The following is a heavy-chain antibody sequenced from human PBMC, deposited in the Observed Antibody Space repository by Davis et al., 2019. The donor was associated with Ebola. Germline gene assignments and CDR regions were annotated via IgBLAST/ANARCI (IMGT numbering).Heavy chain of an antibody. CDR3: ARAHEAGDYYYGMDV. V-gene: IGHV3-21*01. Sequence: PGGSLRLFCAASGFTFSSYSMNWVRQAPGKGLEWVSSISSSSSYIYYADSVKGRFTISRDNAKNSLYLQMNSLRAEDTAVYYCARAHEAGDYYYGMDVWGQGTTVTVSS. CDR1: GFTFSSYS. CDR2: ISSSSSYI. J-gene: IGHJ6*02.